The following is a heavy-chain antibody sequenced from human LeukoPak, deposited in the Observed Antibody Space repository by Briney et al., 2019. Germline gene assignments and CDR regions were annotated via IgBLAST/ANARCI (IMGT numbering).Heavy chain of an antibody. Sequence: GGSMRLSCAASGFTFSSYSMNWVRQAPGKGLEWVSSISSSSSYIYYADSVKGRFTISRDNAKNSLYLQMNSLRAEDTAVYYCARAVTMIDTGFDPWGQGTLVTVSS. J-gene: IGHJ5*02. CDR1: GFTFSSYS. V-gene: IGHV3-21*01. D-gene: IGHD3-22*01. CDR2: ISSSSSYI. CDR3: ARAVTMIDTGFDP.